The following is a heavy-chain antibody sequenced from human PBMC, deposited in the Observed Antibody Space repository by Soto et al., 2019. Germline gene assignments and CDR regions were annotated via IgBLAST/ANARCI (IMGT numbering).Heavy chain of an antibody. CDR1: GFTFSSYG. CDR2: IWYDGSNK. V-gene: IGHV3-33*01. Sequence: GGSLRLSCAASGFTFSSYGMHWVRQAPGKGLEWVAVIWYDGSNKYYADSVKGRFPISRDNSKNTLYMQMNSPRAEDTAVYYCAREEGHCTNGVCYIRGYFQHWGQGTLVTVSS. CDR3: AREEGHCTNGVCYIRGYFQH. D-gene: IGHD2-8*01. J-gene: IGHJ1*01.